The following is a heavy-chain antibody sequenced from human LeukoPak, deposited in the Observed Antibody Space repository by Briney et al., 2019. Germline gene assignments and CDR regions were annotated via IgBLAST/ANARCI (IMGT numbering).Heavy chain of an antibody. Sequence: PSQTLSLTCTVSGGSSSSGDYYWSWIRQPPGTGLEWIGYIYYSGSTYYNPSLKSRVTISVDTSKNQFSLELSSVTAADTAVYYCARAVYFWSGYPPYYYYMDVWGKGTTVTVSS. CDR1: GGSSSSGDYY. CDR3: ARAVYFWSGYPPYYYYMDV. CDR2: IYYSGST. J-gene: IGHJ6*03. V-gene: IGHV4-30-4*08. D-gene: IGHD3-3*01.